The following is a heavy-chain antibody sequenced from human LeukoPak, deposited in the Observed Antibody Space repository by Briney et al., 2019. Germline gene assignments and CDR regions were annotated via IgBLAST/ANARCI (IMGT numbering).Heavy chain of an antibody. CDR1: GFTFSNKS. Sequence: GGSLRLSCAASGFTFSNKSMNWVRQAPGKGLEWVSYISPSSSTIYYADSVKGRFTISRDNAKNSLSLQMNSLRAEDTAVYYCARGPSGYHNTGGQGTLVTVSS. J-gene: IGHJ4*02. CDR3: ARGPSGYHNT. D-gene: IGHD5-12*01. CDR2: ISPSSSTI. V-gene: IGHV3-48*01.